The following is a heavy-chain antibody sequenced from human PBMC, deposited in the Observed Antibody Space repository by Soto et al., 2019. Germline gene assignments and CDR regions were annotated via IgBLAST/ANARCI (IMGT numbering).Heavy chain of an antibody. V-gene: IGHV3-23*01. CDR1: GFRFSGYA. CDR2: ISGSDGST. CDR3: ARDRERDAWYEDY. J-gene: IGHJ4*02. Sequence: VGSLRLSCVASGFRFSGYAMSWVRQAPGEGLEWVSVISGSDGSTYYADSVKGRFTISRDDSKSTLFLQMNSLRAEDTAIYYCARDRERDAWYEDYWGQGTLVTVSS. D-gene: IGHD6-13*01.